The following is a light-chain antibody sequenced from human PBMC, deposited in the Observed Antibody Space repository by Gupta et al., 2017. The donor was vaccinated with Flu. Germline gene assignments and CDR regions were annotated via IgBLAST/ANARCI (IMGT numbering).Light chain of an antibody. Sequence: VFTQEPSLTLSPGGTVTLTCASSSGPVTSTHYPYWFQQKPGQAPETLIYDVSDKHPWTPARFTGSLLGGKAALTRSGAQPEDEAEYFCLVSYVVGWPVFGGGTKLTVL. V-gene: IGLV7-46*01. CDR1: SGPVTSTHY. CDR3: LVSYVVGWPV. CDR2: DVS. J-gene: IGLJ3*02.